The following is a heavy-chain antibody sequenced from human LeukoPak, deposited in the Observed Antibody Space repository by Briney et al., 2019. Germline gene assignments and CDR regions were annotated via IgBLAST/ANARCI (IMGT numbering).Heavy chain of an antibody. CDR2: ISAYNGNT. CDR1: GYTFTSYG. D-gene: IGHD3-16*02. CDR3: ARDKGETYYDYVWGSYRKEYYFDY. J-gene: IGHJ4*02. V-gene: IGHV1-18*01. Sequence: ASVKVSCKASGYTFTSYGISWVRQAPGQGLEWIGWISAYNGNTNYAQKLQGRVTMTTDTSTSTAYMELRSLRSDDTAVYYCARDKGETYYDYVWGSYRKEYYFDYWGQGTLVTVSS.